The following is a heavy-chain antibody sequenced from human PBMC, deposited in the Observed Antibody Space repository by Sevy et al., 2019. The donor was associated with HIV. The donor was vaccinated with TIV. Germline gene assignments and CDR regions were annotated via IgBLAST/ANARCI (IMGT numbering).Heavy chain of an antibody. CDR1: GGSISSGDYY. Sequence: SETLSLTCTVSGGSISSGDYYWNWIRLPPGQGLEWLGYIYYSGSTYYNPSLKSRVTISVDTSKNQCSLKLSSVTAADTAVYYCGRVGHGDYVGDFDPWGQGILVTVSS. CDR2: IYYSGST. J-gene: IGHJ5*02. D-gene: IGHD4-17*01. V-gene: IGHV4-30-4*01. CDR3: GRVGHGDYVGDFDP.